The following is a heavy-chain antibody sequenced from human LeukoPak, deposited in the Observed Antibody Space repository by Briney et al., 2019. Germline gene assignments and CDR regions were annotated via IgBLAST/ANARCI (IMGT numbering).Heavy chain of an antibody. J-gene: IGHJ4*02. CDR1: GNSISSSSYY. D-gene: IGHD3-16*01. CDR2: INYYGKT. CDR3: GRSAGFVHFDH. V-gene: IGHV4-39*07. Sequence: AETLSLTCTVSGNSISSSSYYWVRIRQPPGKGLEWIGSINYYGKTYYNPSVKSRVTISVDTSKNQFSLMVRSVTAADTAVYYCGRSAGFVHFDHWGQGTLVTVTS.